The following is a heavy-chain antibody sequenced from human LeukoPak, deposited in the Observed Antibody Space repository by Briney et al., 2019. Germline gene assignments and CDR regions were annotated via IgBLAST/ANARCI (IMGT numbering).Heavy chain of an antibody. CDR2: SSGSGGST. D-gene: IGHD3-22*01. Sequence: GGSLRLSCAASGFTFSSYAMSWVRQAPGKGLEWVSASSGSGGSTYYADSVKGRFTISRDNSKSTLYLQMNSLRAEDTAVYYCARGSGSLDYWGQGTLVTVSS. CDR1: GFTFSSYA. V-gene: IGHV3-23*01. CDR3: ARGSGSLDY. J-gene: IGHJ4*02.